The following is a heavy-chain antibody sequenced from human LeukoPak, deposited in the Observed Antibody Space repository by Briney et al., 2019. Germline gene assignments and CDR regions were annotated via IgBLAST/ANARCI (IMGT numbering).Heavy chain of an antibody. V-gene: IGHV3-23*01. J-gene: IGHJ4*02. Sequence: GGSLRLSCAASGFTFSSYAMSWVRQAPGKGLEWVSAISGSGGSTYYADSVKGRFTISRDNSKNTLYLQMNSLRAEDTAVYYCAKDFAIFGVVISAFFDYWGQGTLVTVSS. CDR3: AKDFAIFGVVISAFFDY. D-gene: IGHD3-3*01. CDR1: GFTFSSYA. CDR2: ISGSGGST.